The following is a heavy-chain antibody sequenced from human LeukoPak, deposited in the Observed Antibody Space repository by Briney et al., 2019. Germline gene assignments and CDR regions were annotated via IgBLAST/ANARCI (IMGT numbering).Heavy chain of an antibody. J-gene: IGHJ4*02. CDR2: ISWNSGSI. CDR3: AKAYYYYDSSGHYYFDH. D-gene: IGHD3-22*01. CDR1: GFTFDDYA. Sequence: GGSLRLSCAASGFTFDDYAMHWVRQAPGKGLEWVSGISWNSGSIGYADSVKGRFTISRDNAKNSLYLQMNSLRAEDTALYYCAKAYYYYDSSGHYYFDHWGQGTLVTVSS. V-gene: IGHV3-9*01.